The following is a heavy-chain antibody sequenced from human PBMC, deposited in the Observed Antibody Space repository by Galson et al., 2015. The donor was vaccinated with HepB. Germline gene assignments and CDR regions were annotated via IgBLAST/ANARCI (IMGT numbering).Heavy chain of an antibody. CDR1: GFMFSSLA. CDR3: ATWEDY. Sequence: SLRLSCAASGFMFSSLAMTWVRQAPGKGLEWVASISGNGGSTYYTDSVKGRFTISRDNSKNTLYLQMNSLRAEDTAVYYCATWEDYWGQGTLVTVSS. D-gene: IGHD1-26*01. CDR2: ISGNGGST. J-gene: IGHJ4*02. V-gene: IGHV3-23*01.